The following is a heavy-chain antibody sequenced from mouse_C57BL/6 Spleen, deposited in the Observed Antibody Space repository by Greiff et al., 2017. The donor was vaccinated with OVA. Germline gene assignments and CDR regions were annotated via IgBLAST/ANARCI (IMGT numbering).Heavy chain of an antibody. CDR3: TAQAWFAY. Sequence: EVKLVESGGGLVQPGGSMKLSCVASGFTFSNYWMNWVRQSPEKGFVWVAQIRLKSDNYATHYAESVKGRFTISRDDSKSSVYLQMNNLRAEDTGIYYCTAQAWFAYWGQGTLVTVSA. V-gene: IGHV6-3*01. D-gene: IGHD3-2*02. CDR1: GFTFSNYW. CDR2: IRLKSDNYAT. J-gene: IGHJ3*01.